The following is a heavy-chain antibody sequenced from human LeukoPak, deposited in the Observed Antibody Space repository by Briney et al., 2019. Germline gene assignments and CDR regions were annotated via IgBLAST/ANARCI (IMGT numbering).Heavy chain of an antibody. J-gene: IGHJ4*02. D-gene: IGHD3-16*01. CDR2: IYYSGST. Sequence: PSETLSLTCTVSGGSISSYYWSWIRQPPGKGLEWIGYIYYSGSTNYNPSLKSRVTISVDTSKNQFSLKLSSVTAADTAVYYCARGDMTTYQTDYWGQGTLVTVSS. CDR1: GGSISSYY. CDR3: ARGDMTTYQTDY. V-gene: IGHV4-59*01.